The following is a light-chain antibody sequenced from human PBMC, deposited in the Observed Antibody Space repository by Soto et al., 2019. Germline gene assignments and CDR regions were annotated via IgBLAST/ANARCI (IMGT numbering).Light chain of an antibody. Sequence: QSVLTQPPSVSGSPGQSVTISCTGTSSDIGFYNRVSWYQQTPGTAPKLLIYEVGNRPSGVPDRFSGSKSGNTASLTISGLQPEDEADYYCDSYTTSSTVVFGGGTKVTVL. V-gene: IGLV2-18*02. J-gene: IGLJ2*01. CDR2: EVG. CDR3: DSYTTSSTVV. CDR1: SSDIGFYNR.